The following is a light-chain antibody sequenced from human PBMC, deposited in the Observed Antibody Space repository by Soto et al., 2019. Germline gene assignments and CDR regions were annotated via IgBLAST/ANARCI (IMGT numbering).Light chain of an antibody. CDR1: SSDVGGYTY. V-gene: IGLV2-14*01. J-gene: IGLJ2*01. Sequence: QSALTQPASVSGSPGQSITISCTGTSSDVGGYTYVSWYQQNPGKAPKLMIFDVSNRPSGVSNRLSGSKSGNTASLTISGLQAEDEADYYCSSYTGSNTLPVVFGGGTKLTVL. CDR2: DVS. CDR3: SSYTGSNTLPVV.